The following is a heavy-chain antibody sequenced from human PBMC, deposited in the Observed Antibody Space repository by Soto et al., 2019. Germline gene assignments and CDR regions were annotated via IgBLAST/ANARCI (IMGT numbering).Heavy chain of an antibody. CDR1: GGSISSSSYY. V-gene: IGHV4-39*01. D-gene: IGHD3-3*01. CDR3: ARRRRYDFNSFDP. CDR2: IYYSGST. J-gene: IGHJ5*02. Sequence: SETLSLTCTVSGGSISSSSYYWGWIRQPPGKGLEWIGSIYYSGSTYYNPSLKSRVTISVDTSKNQFSLKLSSVTAADTAVYYCARRRRYDFNSFDPWGQGTLVTVSS.